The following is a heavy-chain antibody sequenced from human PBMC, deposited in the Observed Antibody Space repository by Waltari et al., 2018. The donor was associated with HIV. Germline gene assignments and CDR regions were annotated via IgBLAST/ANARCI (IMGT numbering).Heavy chain of an antibody. CDR2: INPSGGST. D-gene: IGHD2-15*01. CDR3: AREVNNCSGGSCYRESGSFDP. V-gene: IGHV1-46*01. J-gene: IGHJ5*02. CDR1: GYTFTSYY. Sequence: QVQLVQSGAEVKKPGASVKVSCKASGYTFTSYYMHWVRQDPGQGIEWMGIINPSGGSTSYAQKFQGRVTMTRDTSTSTVYMELSSLRSEDTAVYYCAREVNNCSGGSCYRESGSFDPWGQGTLVTVSS.